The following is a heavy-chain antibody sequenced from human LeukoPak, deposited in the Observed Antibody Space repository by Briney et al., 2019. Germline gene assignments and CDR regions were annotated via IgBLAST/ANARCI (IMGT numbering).Heavy chain of an antibody. Sequence: GGSLRLSCAASGFTLSTYWMHWVRQAPGKGLVWVSRINTDGSRTNYADSVKGRFTISRDNAKNTLYLEMNSLRAEDTAVYYCVRGEMSESYRDVFDYWGQGTLVTVSS. J-gene: IGHJ4*02. V-gene: IGHV3-74*01. CDR2: INTDGSRT. D-gene: IGHD1-26*01. CDR3: VRGEMSESYRDVFDY. CDR1: GFTLSTYW.